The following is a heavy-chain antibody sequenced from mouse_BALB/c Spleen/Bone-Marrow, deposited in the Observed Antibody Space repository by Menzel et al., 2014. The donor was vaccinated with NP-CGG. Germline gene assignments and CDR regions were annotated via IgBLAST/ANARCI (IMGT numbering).Heavy chain of an antibody. CDR2: ILPGSGSI. J-gene: IGHJ3*01. D-gene: IGHD2-3*01. CDR3: APMRAY. V-gene: IGHV1-9*01. CDR1: GYTFSSYW. Sequence: QVQLQQSGAELVKPGASVKMSCKATGYTFSSYWIEWVKQRPGHGFEWIGEILPGSGSINYNEKFKGKATFTADTSSNTAYMQLSSLTSEDSAVYYCAPMRAYWGQGTLVTVSA.